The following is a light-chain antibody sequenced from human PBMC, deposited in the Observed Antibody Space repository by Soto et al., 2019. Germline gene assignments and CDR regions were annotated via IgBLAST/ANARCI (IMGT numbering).Light chain of an antibody. CDR2: DAS. CDR3: QQSYNTPRT. Sequence: DIVLTQSPFTLSLSPGERATLSCRASQSVGSGYLAWYQQKPGQAPRLLIYDASNRATGIPARFSGSGSGTDFTLTISSLQPEDFATYFCQQSYNTPRTFGQGTKVDIK. V-gene: IGKV3D-20*02. J-gene: IGKJ1*01. CDR1: QSVGSGY.